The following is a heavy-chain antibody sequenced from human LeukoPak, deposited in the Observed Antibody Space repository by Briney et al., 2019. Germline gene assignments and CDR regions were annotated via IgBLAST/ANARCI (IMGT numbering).Heavy chain of an antibody. V-gene: IGHV3-33*06. CDR1: GFTISSYG. CDR2: IWYDGGNK. J-gene: IGHJ4*02. CDR3: AKNLPPTYYYDSSGYSVVDY. D-gene: IGHD3-22*01. Sequence: GGSLRLSCAASGFTISSYGMHWVRQAPGKGLEWVAVIWYDGGNKYYADSVKGRFTISRDNSKNTLYLQMNSLRAEDTAVYYCAKNLPPTYYYDSSGYSVVDYWGQGTLVTVSS.